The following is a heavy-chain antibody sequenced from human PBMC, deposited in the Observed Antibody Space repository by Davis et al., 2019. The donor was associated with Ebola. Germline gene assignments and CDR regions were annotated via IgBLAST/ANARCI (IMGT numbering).Heavy chain of an antibody. CDR3: ARELIHYYESSGNLRLYYFDY. J-gene: IGHJ4*02. Sequence: SVKVSCKASGGTFSSYAISWVRQAPGQGLEWMGGIIPIFGTANYAQKFQGRVTITADESTSTAYMELSSLRSEDTAVYYCARELIHYYESSGNLRLYYFDYWGEGTLVTVAS. V-gene: IGHV1-69*13. CDR1: GGTFSSYA. D-gene: IGHD3-22*01. CDR2: IIPIFGTA.